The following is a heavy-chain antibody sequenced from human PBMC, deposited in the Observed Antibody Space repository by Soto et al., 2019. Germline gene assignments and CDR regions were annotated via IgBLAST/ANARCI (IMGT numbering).Heavy chain of an antibody. CDR1: GGSISSYY. CDR3: ARRYGIAFDI. Sequence: QVQLQESGPGLVKPSETLSLTCTVSGGSISSYYWIWIRQPPGKGLEWIGYIYYSGSTNYNPSLKSRVTISVDTSKNQFSLKLSSVTAADTAVYYCARRYGIAFDIWGQGTMVTVSS. J-gene: IGHJ3*02. D-gene: IGHD1-20*01. CDR2: IYYSGST. V-gene: IGHV4-59*08.